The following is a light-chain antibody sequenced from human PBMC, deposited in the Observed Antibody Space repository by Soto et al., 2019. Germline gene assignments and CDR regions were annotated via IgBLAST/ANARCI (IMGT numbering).Light chain of an antibody. J-gene: IGKJ1*01. V-gene: IGKV3-20*01. CDR1: HSVSSSY. Sequence: IVLTQSPGTLSLSPGERATLSCRASHSVSSSYLAWYQQKPGQAPRLLIYGASSRATGIPDRFSGSGSGTDFTLTISRLEPEDFAVYYCQQYGSAPTWTFGQGTKVEIK. CDR2: GAS. CDR3: QQYGSAPTWT.